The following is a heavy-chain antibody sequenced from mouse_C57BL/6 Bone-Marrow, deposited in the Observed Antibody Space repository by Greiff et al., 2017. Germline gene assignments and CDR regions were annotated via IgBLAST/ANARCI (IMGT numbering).Heavy chain of an antibody. Sequence: EVQLQQSGPELVKPGASVKISCKASGYTFTDYYMNWVKQSHGKSLEWIGDINPNNGGTSYNQKFKGKATLTVDKSSSTAYMELRSLTSEDSAVNYCARSLYYDYDEGFAYWGQGTLVTVSA. D-gene: IGHD2-4*01. CDR2: INPNNGGT. CDR3: ARSLYYDYDEGFAY. V-gene: IGHV1-26*01. CDR1: GYTFTDYY. J-gene: IGHJ3*01.